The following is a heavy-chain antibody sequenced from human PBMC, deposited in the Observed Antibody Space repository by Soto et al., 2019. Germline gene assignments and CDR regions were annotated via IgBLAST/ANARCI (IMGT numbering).Heavy chain of an antibody. V-gene: IGHV2-26*01. CDR3: ARIRGYSYGSHVDY. CDR1: GCSLINARMG. J-gene: IGHJ4*02. CDR2: IFSNDEK. Sequence: GPTLVNPTATLPLTCTVAGCSLINARMGVSWARKPPGKALEWLAHIFSNDEKSYSTSLKSRLTISKDTSKSQVVLTMTNMDPVDTATYYCARIRGYSYGSHVDYWGQGTMVTVSS. D-gene: IGHD5-18*01.